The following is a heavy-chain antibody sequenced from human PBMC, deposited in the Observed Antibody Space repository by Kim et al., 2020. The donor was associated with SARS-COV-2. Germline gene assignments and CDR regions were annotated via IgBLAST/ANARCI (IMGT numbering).Heavy chain of an antibody. CDR3: ARGWESGYYYFDY. D-gene: IGHD3-3*01. CDR2: ISYDGSNK. J-gene: IGHJ4*02. Sequence: GGSLRLSCAASGFTFSSYAMHWVRQAPGKGLEWVAVISYDGSNKYYADSVKGRFTISRDNSKNTLYLQMNSLRAEDTAVYYCARGWESGYYYFDYWGQGTLVTVSS. CDR1: GFTFSSYA. V-gene: IGHV3-30-3*01.